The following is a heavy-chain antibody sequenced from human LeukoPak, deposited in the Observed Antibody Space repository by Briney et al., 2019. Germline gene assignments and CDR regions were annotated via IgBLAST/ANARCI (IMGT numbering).Heavy chain of an antibody. Sequence: GGSLRLSCAASGFTFSSYSMNWVRQAPGKGLEWVSYISSSSSYIYYADSGKGRFTISRDNAKNSLYLQMNSLRAEDTAVYYCARDLGYYDSSGYFDYWGQGTLVTVSS. CDR3: ARDLGYYDSSGYFDY. D-gene: IGHD3-22*01. J-gene: IGHJ4*02. CDR1: GFTFSSYS. V-gene: IGHV3-21*05. CDR2: ISSSSSYI.